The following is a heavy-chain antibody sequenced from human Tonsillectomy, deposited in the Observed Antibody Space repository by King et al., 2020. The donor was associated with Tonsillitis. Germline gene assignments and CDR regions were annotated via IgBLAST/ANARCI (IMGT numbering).Heavy chain of an antibody. J-gene: IGHJ6*02. CDR1: GYSFTSYW. CDR2: IYPGDSDT. D-gene: IGHD2-2*01. CDR3: ARRVVVPAATYGMDV. V-gene: IGHV5-51*01. Sequence: EVQLVESGAEVKKPGESLKISCKGSGYSFTSYWIGWVRQMPGKGLEWMGIIYPGDSDTRYSPSFQGQVTISADKSISTAYLQWSSLKASDTAMYYCARRVVVPAATYGMDVWGQGTTVPVSS.